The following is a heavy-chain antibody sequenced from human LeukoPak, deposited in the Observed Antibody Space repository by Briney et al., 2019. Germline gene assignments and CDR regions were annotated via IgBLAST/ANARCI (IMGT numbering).Heavy chain of an antibody. CDR3: AKSGEFHPDAFVI. D-gene: IGHD3-10*01. CDR1: GGSFSGYY. Sequence: SPSETLSLTCAVYGGSFSGYYWSWIRQPPGKGLEWIGEINHSGSTNYNPSLKSRVTISVDTSKNQFSLKLSSVTAADTAVYYCAKSGEFHPDAFVIWGQGTMVTVSS. J-gene: IGHJ3*02. V-gene: IGHV4-34*01. CDR2: INHSGST.